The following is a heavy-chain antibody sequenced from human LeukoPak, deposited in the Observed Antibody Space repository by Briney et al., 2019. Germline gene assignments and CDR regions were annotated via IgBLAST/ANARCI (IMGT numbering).Heavy chain of an antibody. Sequence: PGGSLRLSCVVSGFTFSTSAMSWVRQAPGKGLEWVSGISESGGSTYYADSVKGRFTISRDNAKNSLYLQMNSLRAEDTAVYYCARLVTQNTGWGQGTLVTVSS. V-gene: IGHV3-23*01. J-gene: IGHJ4*02. D-gene: IGHD2-21*02. CDR3: ARLVTQNTG. CDR1: GFTFSTSA. CDR2: ISESGGST.